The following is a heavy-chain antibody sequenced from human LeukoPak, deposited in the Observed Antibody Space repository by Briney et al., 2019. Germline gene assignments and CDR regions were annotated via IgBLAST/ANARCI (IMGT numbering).Heavy chain of an antibody. D-gene: IGHD5-24*01. CDR3: ARHKSDGYNSGRDYFDY. CDR2: IFYSGST. Sequence: SETLSLTCTVSGGSISSYYWSWIRQPPGKGLEWIGYIFYSGSTNYNPSLKSRVTISVDTSKNQFPLKLTSVTAADTAVYYCARHKSDGYNSGRDYFDYWGQGTLVTVSS. V-gene: IGHV4-59*08. J-gene: IGHJ4*02. CDR1: GGSISSYY.